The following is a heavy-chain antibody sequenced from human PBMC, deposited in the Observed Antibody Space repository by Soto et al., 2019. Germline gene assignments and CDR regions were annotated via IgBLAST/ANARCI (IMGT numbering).Heavy chain of an antibody. CDR2: INAGNGNT. Sequence: ASVKVSCKASGYTFTSYAMHWVRQAPGQRLEWMGWINAGNGNTKYSQKFQGRVTITRDTSASTAYMELSSLRSEDTAVYYCARDGANYYGSGSYSPPMDVWGKGTTVTVSS. CDR3: ARDGANYYGSGSYSPPMDV. V-gene: IGHV1-3*01. CDR1: GYTFTSYA. D-gene: IGHD3-10*01. J-gene: IGHJ6*03.